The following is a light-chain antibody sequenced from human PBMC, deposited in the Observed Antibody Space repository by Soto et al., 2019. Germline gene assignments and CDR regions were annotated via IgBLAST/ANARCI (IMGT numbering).Light chain of an antibody. V-gene: IGLV2-11*01. CDR2: DVS. CDR3: CSYAGSYDWV. J-gene: IGLJ3*02. Sequence: QSALTQPASVSGSPGQSITISCTGTSSDVGDYDYVSWYQQYPGEAPKLLIYDVSKRPSGVPDRFSGSKSGNTASLTISGLQAEDEADYYCCSYAGSYDWVFGGGTKLTVL. CDR1: SSDVGDYDY.